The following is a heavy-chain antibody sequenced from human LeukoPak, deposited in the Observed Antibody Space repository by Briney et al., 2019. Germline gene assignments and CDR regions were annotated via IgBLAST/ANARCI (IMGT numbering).Heavy chain of an antibody. J-gene: IGHJ4*02. Sequence: GGSLRLSCATSGFSFTDYPMNWVRQAPGKGLEWISNIRTTAEGAKYAYYADSVKGRFTISRDSAKNSLYLQMNSLRGEDTAVYYCARTPPGGWYGSLDYWGQGTLVTVSS. D-gene: IGHD6-19*01. CDR1: GFSFTDYP. V-gene: IGHV3-21*05. CDR3: ARTPPGGWYGSLDY. CDR2: IRTTAEGAKYA.